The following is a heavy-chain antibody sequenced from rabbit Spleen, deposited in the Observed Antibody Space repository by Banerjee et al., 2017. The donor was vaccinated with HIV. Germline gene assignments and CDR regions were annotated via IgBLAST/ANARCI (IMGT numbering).Heavy chain of an antibody. J-gene: IGHJ6*01. V-gene: IGHV1S45*01. Sequence: EESGGDLVKPEGSLTLTCTASGFSFSSSYWICWVRQAPGKGLEWIGCILTGNSGNTYYANWVNDRFTISRDTNENTVTLQMTSLTAADTATYFCARDTGSSFSSYGMDLWGPGTLVTVS. CDR2: ILTGNSGNT. CDR1: GFSFSSSYW. D-gene: IGHD8-1*01. CDR3: ARDTGSSFSSYGMDL.